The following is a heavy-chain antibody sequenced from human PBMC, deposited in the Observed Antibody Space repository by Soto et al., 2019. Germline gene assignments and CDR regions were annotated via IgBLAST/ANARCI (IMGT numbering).Heavy chain of an antibody. V-gene: IGHV3-72*01. J-gene: IGHJ4*02. Sequence: PGGSLRLSCAASGFTFSDHYVDWVRQAPGKGLEWVGRIRNRPNSYTTQYAASVKGRFAVLRDDSENLVYLQMNDLKTEDTAVYYCVRDSGRGFYFDYWGQGAQVTVSS. CDR1: GFTFSDHY. D-gene: IGHD3-10*01. CDR2: IRNRPNSYTT. CDR3: VRDSGRGFYFDY.